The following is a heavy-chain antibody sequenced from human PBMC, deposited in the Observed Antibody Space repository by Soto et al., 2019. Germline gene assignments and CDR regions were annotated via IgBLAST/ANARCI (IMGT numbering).Heavy chain of an antibody. CDR2: ISRDGDGT. Sequence: EVQLVESGGAVVRPGGSLRLSCAASGFTFANYAMHWVRQVPGRGLEWVSVISRDGDGTHYADSVKGRFVISRDNSKNSLSLQMSSLRSEDTALYYCVQDQCKSSNCYTVTHSSYYFDGMDVWGQGTAVTVSS. V-gene: IGHV3-43D*03. J-gene: IGHJ6*01. CDR3: VQDQCKSSNCYTVTHSSYYFDGMDV. D-gene: IGHD4-17*01. CDR1: GFTFANYA.